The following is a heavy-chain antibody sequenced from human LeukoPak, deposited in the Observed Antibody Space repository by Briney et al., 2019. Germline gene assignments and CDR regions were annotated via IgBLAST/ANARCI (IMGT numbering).Heavy chain of an antibody. V-gene: IGHV4-59*01. D-gene: IGHD4-17*01. J-gene: IGHJ4*02. CDR3: AREGIPTGDFDY. CDR2: IYYSGST. CDR1: GGSISSYY. Sequence: PSETLSLTCTVSGGSISSYYWSWIRQPPGKRLEWIGYIYYSGSTNYNPSLKSRVTISVDTSKNQFSLKLSSVTAADTAVYYCAREGIPTGDFDYWGQGTLVTVSS.